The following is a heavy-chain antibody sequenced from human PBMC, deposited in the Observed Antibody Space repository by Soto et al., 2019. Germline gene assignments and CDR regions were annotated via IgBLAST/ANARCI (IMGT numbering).Heavy chain of an antibody. J-gene: IGHJ5*02. Sequence: SETLSLTCTVSGGSISSDDYFWNWIRQPPGKGLEWIGYIYYSGSTYYTPSLKSRLTISEDTSKNQFSLKLSSVTAADTAVYYCARALVTPTVTISFDPWGQGALVTVSS. CDR3: ARALVTPTVTISFDP. D-gene: IGHD4-17*01. CDR2: IYYSGST. V-gene: IGHV4-30-4*01. CDR1: GGSISSDDYF.